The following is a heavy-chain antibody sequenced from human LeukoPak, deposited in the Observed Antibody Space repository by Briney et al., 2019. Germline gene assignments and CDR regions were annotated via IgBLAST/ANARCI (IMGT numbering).Heavy chain of an antibody. CDR2: ITGSGGSA. V-gene: IGHV3-23*01. CDR1: GFTFSSYA. CDR3: AKGYGSGTSRYYFDY. J-gene: IGHJ4*02. Sequence: GGSLRLSCAASGFTFSSYAMSWVRQAPGKGLEWVSTITGSGGSAYYADSVKGRFTISSDNSKNTLYLQMISLRAEDTAVYYCAKGYGSGTSRYYFDYWGQGTLVTVSS. D-gene: IGHD3-10*01.